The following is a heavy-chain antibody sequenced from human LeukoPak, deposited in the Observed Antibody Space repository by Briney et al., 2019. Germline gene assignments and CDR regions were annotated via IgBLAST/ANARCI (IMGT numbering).Heavy chain of an antibody. J-gene: IGHJ4*02. Sequence: SVTLSCKASGGTFSSYAISWVRQAPGQGLEWMGGIIPIFGTANYAQKFQGRVTITTDESTSTAYMEVSSLRSEDTAVYYCAREVDGIAAVWGQGTLVTVSS. V-gene: IGHV1-69*05. D-gene: IGHD6-13*01. CDR2: IIPIFGTA. CDR1: GGTFSSYA. CDR3: AREVDGIAAV.